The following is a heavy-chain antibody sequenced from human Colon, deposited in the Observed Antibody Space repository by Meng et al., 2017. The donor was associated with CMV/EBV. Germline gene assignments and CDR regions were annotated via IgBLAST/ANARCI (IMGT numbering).Heavy chain of an antibody. CDR1: GFTFSSYE. CDR3: ARRNYFDY. J-gene: IGHJ4*02. Sequence: GESLKISCAASGFTFSSYEMNWVRQAPGKGLEWVSYISASGTTIYYADSVKGRFTISRDNSKNTLYLQMNSLRAEDTAVYYCARRNYFDYWGQGTLVTVSS. V-gene: IGHV3-48*03. CDR2: ISASGTTI.